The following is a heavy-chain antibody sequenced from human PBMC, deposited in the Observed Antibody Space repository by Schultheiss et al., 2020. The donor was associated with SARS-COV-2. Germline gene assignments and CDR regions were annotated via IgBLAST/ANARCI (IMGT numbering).Heavy chain of an antibody. J-gene: IGHJ4*02. V-gene: IGHV3-33*08. Sequence: GESLKISCAASGFTFSSYSMNWVRQAPGKGLEWVATIWYDGINKYYADSVKGRFTISRDNSNNTLYLQMNSLRGEDTAVYYCVRLTYYSDSSGPSFDYWGQGTPVTVSS. CDR1: GFTFSSYS. D-gene: IGHD3-22*01. CDR3: VRLTYYSDSSGPSFDY. CDR2: IWYDGINK.